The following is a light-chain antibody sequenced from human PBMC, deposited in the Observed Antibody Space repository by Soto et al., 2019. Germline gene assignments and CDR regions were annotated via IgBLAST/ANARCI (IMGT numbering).Light chain of an antibody. CDR1: QGISNW. Sequence: DMHITQCRSSVSASVGDRVTITCRASQGISNWLAWYQQKPGKAPKLLIYAASGLQRGVPSRFSGSGFGTDFTLTISSLQPEDFATYYCQQANSFPLTFGGGTKVDIK. CDR3: QQANSFPLT. J-gene: IGKJ4*01. CDR2: AAS. V-gene: IGKV1-12*01.